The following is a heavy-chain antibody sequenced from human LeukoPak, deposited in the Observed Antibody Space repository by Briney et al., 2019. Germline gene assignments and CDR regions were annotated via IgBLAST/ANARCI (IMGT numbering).Heavy chain of an antibody. CDR1: GYSFTSYW. J-gene: IGHJ2*01. V-gene: IGHV5-10-1*01. D-gene: IGHD4-17*01. CDR2: IDPSDSYT. CDR3: ARQSNDYGDLNDYWYFDP. Sequence: GESLRISCKGSGYSFTSYWISWVRQMPGKGLEWMGRIDPSDSYTNYSPSFQGHVTISADKSISTAYLQWSSLKASDTAMYYCARQSNDYGDLNDYWYFDPWGRGTLVTVSS.